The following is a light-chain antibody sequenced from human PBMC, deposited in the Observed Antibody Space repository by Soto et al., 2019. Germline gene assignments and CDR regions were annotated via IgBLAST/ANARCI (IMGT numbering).Light chain of an antibody. V-gene: IGLV1-51*01. CDR1: HSNIGNNY. J-gene: IGLJ3*02. CDR2: DNN. Sequence: QSVLTQPPSVSAAPGQTVTISCSGSHSNIGNNYVSWYQQLPGTAPKLLIYDNNKRPSGIPDRFSGSKSGTSATLDITGLQTGDEADYYCGTWDSSLSAGVFGGGTKLTVL. CDR3: GTWDSSLSAGV.